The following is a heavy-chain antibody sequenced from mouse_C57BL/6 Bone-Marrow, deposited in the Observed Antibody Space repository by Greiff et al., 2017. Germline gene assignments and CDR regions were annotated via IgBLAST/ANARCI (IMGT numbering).Heavy chain of an antibody. D-gene: IGHD2-12*01. CDR1: GYTFTSYW. CDR2: IDPSDSET. Sequence: QVQLKQPGAELVRPGSSVKLSCKASGYTFTSYWMHWVKQRPIQGLEWIGNIDPSDSETHYNQKFKDKATLTVDKSSSTAYMQRSSLTSEDSAVYDCAREYYSPYDAMDYWGQGTSGTVSS. V-gene: IGHV1-52*01. CDR3: AREYYSPYDAMDY. J-gene: IGHJ4*01.